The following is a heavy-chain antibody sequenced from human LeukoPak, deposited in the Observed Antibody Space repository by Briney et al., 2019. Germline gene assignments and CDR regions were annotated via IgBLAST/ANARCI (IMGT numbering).Heavy chain of an antibody. CDR2: IKQDGSEK. J-gene: IGHJ4*02. CDR3: AREFRFLEWLPAPGYDY. CDR1: GFTFSSYW. D-gene: IGHD3-3*01. V-gene: IGHV3-7*01. Sequence: GGSLRLSCAASGFTFSSYWMSWVRQAPGKGLEWVANIKQDGSEKYYVDSVKGRFTISRDNAKNSLYLQVNSLRAEDTAVYYCAREFRFLEWLPAPGYDYWGQGTLVAVSS.